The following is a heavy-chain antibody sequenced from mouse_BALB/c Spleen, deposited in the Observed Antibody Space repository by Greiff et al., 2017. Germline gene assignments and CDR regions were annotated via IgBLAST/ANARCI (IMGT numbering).Heavy chain of an antibody. D-gene: IGHD3-3*01. J-gene: IGHJ4*01. CDR1: GYTFTDYN. CDR2: IYPYNGGT. V-gene: IGHV1S29*02. CDR3: ARRGGHYAMDY. Sequence: VQLQQSGPELVKPGASVKISCKASGYTFTDYNMHWVKQSHGKSLEWIGYIYPYNGGTGYNQKFKSKATLTVDNSSSTAYMELRSLTSEDSAVYYCARRGGHYAMDYWGQGTSVTVSS.